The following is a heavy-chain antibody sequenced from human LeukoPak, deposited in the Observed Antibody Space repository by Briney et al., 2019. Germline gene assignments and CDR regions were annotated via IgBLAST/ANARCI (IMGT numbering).Heavy chain of an antibody. Sequence: GGSLRLSCTASGFTFSNHYMRWIRQAPGKGLEWVANINEDGSNKLYLGSVKGRFTVSRDNARNSLYLQMNSLRVEDTAVYYCSRVIVAVPGYFDYFDFWGQGVLVTVSS. V-gene: IGHV3-7*01. CDR1: GFTFSNHY. CDR3: SRVIVAVPGYFDYFDF. D-gene: IGHD6-19*01. CDR2: INEDGSNK. J-gene: IGHJ4*02.